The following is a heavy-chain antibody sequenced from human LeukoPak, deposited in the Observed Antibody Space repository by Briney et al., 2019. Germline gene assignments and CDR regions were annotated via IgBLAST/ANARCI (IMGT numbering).Heavy chain of an antibody. D-gene: IGHD4-11*01. J-gene: IGHJ4*02. CDR2: ISGSGRHI. V-gene: IGHV3-23*01. CDR3: ADPTVADF. CDR1: GYTFSDYA. Sequence: GGSLRLSCAGSGYTFSDYAMSWVRQAPGKGLEWVSAISGSGRHIYYADSVKGRFTISRDNSKKTVYLQMNSLRAEDTAVYYCADPTVADFWGQGTLVTVSS.